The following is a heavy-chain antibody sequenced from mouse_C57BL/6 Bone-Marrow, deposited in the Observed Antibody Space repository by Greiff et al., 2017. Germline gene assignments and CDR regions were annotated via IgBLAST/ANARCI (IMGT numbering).Heavy chain of an antibody. J-gene: IGHJ4*01. CDR3: GRSPRAIYGNYDYAMDY. Sequence: QVHVKQSGAELASPGASVTLSCKASGYTFTDHIMNWVKQRPGQGLEWIGRIYPVSGETNYNQKFMGKATFSVDRSSSTVYMVLNSLTSEDPAVYYCGRSPRAIYGNYDYAMDYWGQGTSVTVSS. CDR2: IYPVSGET. CDR1: GYTFTDHI. D-gene: IGHD2-1*01. V-gene: IGHV1-11*01.